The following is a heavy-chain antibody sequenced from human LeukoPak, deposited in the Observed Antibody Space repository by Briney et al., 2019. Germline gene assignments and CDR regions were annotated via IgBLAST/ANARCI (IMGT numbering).Heavy chain of an antibody. Sequence: SETLSLTCTVSGGSISNYYWSWIRQPPGKGLEWIGYIYYSGSTNYNPFLKSRVIISVDTSKNQFSLKLNSLTTADTAVYYCTRGAGWLIDYWGQGILVTVSS. V-gene: IGHV4-59*01. CDR3: TRGAGWLIDY. J-gene: IGHJ4*02. CDR1: GGSISNYY. CDR2: IYYSGST. D-gene: IGHD3-16*01.